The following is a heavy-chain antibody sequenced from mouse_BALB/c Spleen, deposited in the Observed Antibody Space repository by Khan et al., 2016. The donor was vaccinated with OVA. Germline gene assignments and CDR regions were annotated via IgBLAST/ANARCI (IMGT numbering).Heavy chain of an antibody. CDR3: ARWSAGRMGDY. CDR2: IDPANGNT. V-gene: IGHV14-3*02. CDR1: GFNIKDTY. D-gene: IGHD4-1*01. Sequence: VQLKESGAELVKPGASVKLSCTASGFNIKDTYMHWVKQRPEQGLEWIGRIDPANGNTKYDPKFQGKATITADTSSNTAYLQLNSLTSEDTAVYYCARWSAGRMGDYWGQGTTLTVSS. J-gene: IGHJ2*01.